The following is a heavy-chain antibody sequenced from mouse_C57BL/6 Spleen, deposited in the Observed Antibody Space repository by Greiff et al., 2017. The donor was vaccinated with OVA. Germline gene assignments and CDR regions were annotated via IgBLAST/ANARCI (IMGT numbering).Heavy chain of an antibody. J-gene: IGHJ4*01. Sequence: DVHLVESGGGLVKPGGSLKLSCAASGFTFSSYAMSWVRQTPEKRLEWVATISDGGSYTYYPDNVKGRFTISRDNAKNNLYLQMSHLKSEDTAMYYCARDDSSGYVDYAMDYWGQGTSVTVSS. V-gene: IGHV5-4*01. CDR3: ARDDSSGYVDYAMDY. D-gene: IGHD3-2*02. CDR1: GFTFSSYA. CDR2: ISDGGSYT.